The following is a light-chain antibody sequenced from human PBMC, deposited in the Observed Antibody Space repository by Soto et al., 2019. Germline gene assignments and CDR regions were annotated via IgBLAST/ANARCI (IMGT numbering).Light chain of an antibody. J-gene: IGLJ2*01. V-gene: IGLV2-14*03. CDR2: DVD. CDR3: CSYSGSSTIVV. CDR1: SSDVGGYNF. Sequence: QSARTQPASVSGSPGQSITISCTGTSSDVGGYNFVSWYQQHPGKAPRLMIFDVDNRPSGVSTRFSGSKSGNTASLTISGLQAEDEADYYCCSYSGSSTIVVFGGGTKLTVL.